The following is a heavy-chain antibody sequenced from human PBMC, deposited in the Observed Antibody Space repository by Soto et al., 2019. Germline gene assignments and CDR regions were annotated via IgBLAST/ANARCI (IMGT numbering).Heavy chain of an antibody. CDR2: IYYSGST. CDR3: ARYAPGGNWFDP. Sequence: PSETLSLTCTVSGGSISSGGYYWSWIRQHPGKGLEWIGYIYYSGSTYYNPSLKSRVTISVDTSKNQFSLKLSSVTAADTAVYYCARYAPGGNWFDPWSQGTLVTVSS. J-gene: IGHJ5*02. CDR1: GGSISSGGYY. V-gene: IGHV4-31*03. D-gene: IGHD2-2*01.